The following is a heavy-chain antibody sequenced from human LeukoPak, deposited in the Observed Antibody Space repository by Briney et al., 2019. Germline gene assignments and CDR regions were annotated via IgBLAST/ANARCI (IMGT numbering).Heavy chain of an antibody. CDR3: ASAEAVRGDY. D-gene: IGHD3-10*01. J-gene: IGHJ4*02. Sequence: PGGSLRLSCAASGFTVSSSYMTWVRQAPGKGLEWVSVIYSGVTTYYADSVKGRFTISRDNSKNTLYLQMNSLRAEDTAVYYCASAEAVRGDYWGQGTLVTVSS. CDR2: IYSGVTT. V-gene: IGHV3-66*01. CDR1: GFTVSSSY.